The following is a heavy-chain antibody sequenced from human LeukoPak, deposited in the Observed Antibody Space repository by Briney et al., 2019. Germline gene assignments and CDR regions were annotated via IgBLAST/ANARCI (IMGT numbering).Heavy chain of an antibody. D-gene: IGHD3-10*01. CDR3: AHRLVGSRSDY. CDR1: GFSLTTNGVG. V-gene: IGHV2-5*01. J-gene: IGHJ4*02. CDR2: IHWNDDN. Sequence: GSGPTLVKPTQTLTLTCTFSGFSLTTNGVGVGWFRQPPGKALEWLAVIHWNDDNHYSPSLRNRLTVTKDTSKNQVVLTMTNMDPVDTATYYCAHRLVGSRSDYWGQGTLVPVSS.